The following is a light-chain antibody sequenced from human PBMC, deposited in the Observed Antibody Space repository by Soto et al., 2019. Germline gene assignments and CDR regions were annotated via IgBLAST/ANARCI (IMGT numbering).Light chain of an antibody. CDR1: QSVFSS. CDR2: GSA. V-gene: IGKV3-15*01. J-gene: IGKJ1*01. CDR3: QQYHSWPA. Sequence: ILIAQSPATPSGSNGERATLWFRASQSVFSSLAWYHQRPGKAPRLLIYGSAPRATGIPDRLSGSGSGTEFNLPIRSLKSEDYAVYYCQQYHSWPAFGQGTQVDI.